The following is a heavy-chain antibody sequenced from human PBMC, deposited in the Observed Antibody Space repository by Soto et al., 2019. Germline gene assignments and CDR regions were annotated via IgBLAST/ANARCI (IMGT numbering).Heavy chain of an antibody. V-gene: IGHV1-69*06. CDR3: ARGAFGGGYYANFDH. CDR2: FIPVLGTA. Sequence: QVQLVQSGAEVKKPGSSVTVSCKASGGTFNSHAVNWVRRAPGQGLEWMGGFIPVLGTANYAQKFQGRLTITADRCTTTAYMELTSLVSEDTAVYYCARGAFGGGYYANFDHWGQGTLVTVSS. CDR1: GGTFNSHA. D-gene: IGHD3-3*01. J-gene: IGHJ4*02.